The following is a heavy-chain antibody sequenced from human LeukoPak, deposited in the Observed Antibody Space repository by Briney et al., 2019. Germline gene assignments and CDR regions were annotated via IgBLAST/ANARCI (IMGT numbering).Heavy chain of an antibody. V-gene: IGHV3-30-3*01. J-gene: IGHJ4*02. CDR3: ARGNSGGYYRAIDY. CDR2: ISYDVNNK. D-gene: IGHD1-26*01. Sequence: QPGGSLRLSCAASGFTFSSYAMYWVRQAPGKGLEWVAVISYDVNNKYYADSVKGRFTISRDNSENTLYLQMNSLRAEDTAMYYCARGNSGGYYRAIDYWGQGTLVTVSS. CDR1: GFTFSSYA.